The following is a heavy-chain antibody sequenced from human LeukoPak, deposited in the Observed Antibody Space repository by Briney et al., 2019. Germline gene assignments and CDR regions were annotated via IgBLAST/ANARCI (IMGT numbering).Heavy chain of an antibody. D-gene: IGHD6-19*01. CDR2: IYHSGST. CDR1: GYSISSGYY. J-gene: IGHJ4*02. CDR3: ARGGGYIAVAGPLGY. V-gene: IGHV4-38-2*01. Sequence: SETLSLTCAVSGYSISSGYYWGWIRQPPGKGLEWIGSIYHSGSTYYNPSLKSRVTISVDTSKNQFSLKLSSVTAADTAVYYRARGGGYIAVAGPLGYWGQGTLVTVSS.